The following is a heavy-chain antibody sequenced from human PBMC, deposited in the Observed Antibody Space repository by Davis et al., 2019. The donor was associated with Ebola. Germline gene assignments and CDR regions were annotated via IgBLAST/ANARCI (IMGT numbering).Heavy chain of an antibody. CDR3: ARGPYSDWPLGAH. CDR1: GGPVSGHH. Sequence: PSETLSLTCAVYGGPVSGHHWTWIRQPPGQGLEWIGEFNHIGVTSYSPSLEGRITVSADTSKNEIYLKLNSVTAADTAVYYCARGPYSDWPLGAHWGLGTRVTVSS. J-gene: IGHJ1*01. D-gene: IGHD1-26*01. V-gene: IGHV4-34*01. CDR2: FNHIGVT.